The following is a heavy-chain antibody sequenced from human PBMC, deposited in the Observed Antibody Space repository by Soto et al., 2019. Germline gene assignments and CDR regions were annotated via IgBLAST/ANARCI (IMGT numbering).Heavy chain of an antibody. CDR3: ARVVVTASYYYYAMDV. V-gene: IGHV4-31*03. CDR1: GGSISSGGYY. CDR2: IYYSGNT. Sequence: QVQLQESGPGLVETSQTLSLICTVSGGSISSGGYYWSWIRQHPGKGLEWIAYIYYSGNTFYNPSLQSRVTISVDTSKNQLSLKLSSVTAADTAVYYCARVVVTASYYYYAMDVWGQGTTVTVSS. D-gene: IGHD2-15*01. J-gene: IGHJ6*02.